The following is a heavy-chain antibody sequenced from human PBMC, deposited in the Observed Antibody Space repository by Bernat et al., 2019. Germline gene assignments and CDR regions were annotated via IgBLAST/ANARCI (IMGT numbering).Heavy chain of an antibody. CDR2: IIPIFGIA. Sequence: QVQLVQSGAEVKKPGSSVKVSCKASGGTFSSYAISWVRQAPVQGLEWMGGIIPIFGIANYAQKFQGRVTITADKSTSTAYMELSSLRSEDTAVYYCARGGLGHCSSTSCSTRDAFDIWGQGTMVTVSS. J-gene: IGHJ3*02. CDR1: GGTFSSYA. V-gene: IGHV1-69*17. D-gene: IGHD2-2*01. CDR3: ARGGLGHCSSTSCSTRDAFDI.